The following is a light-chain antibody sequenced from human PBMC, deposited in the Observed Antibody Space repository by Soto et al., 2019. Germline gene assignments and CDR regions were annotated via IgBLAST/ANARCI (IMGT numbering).Light chain of an antibody. CDR1: QSFRGL. J-gene: IGKJ1*01. CDR3: QQYGRSPRT. CDR2: DAS. V-gene: IGKV3-11*01. Sequence: EVVLTQSPVTLSLSPGERATLSCRASQSFRGLLAWYQQKPGQAPRLLIYDASNRATGIPARFSGSGSGTDFTLTISSLEPEDFAVYYCQQYGRSPRTFGQGTKVDI.